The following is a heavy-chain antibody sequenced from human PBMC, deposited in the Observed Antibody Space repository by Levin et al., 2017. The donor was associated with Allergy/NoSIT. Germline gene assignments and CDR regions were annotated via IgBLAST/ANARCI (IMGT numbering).Heavy chain of an antibody. CDR3: ARLDAAMIR. V-gene: IGHV3-21*01. CDR1: GFTFSSYS. D-gene: IGHD5-18*01. Sequence: GESLKISCAASGFTFSSYSMNWVRQAPGKGLEWVSSISSTSTYIYYADSLKGRFTISRDNAKNSLYLQMNSLRAEDTAVYYCARLDAAMIRWGQGTLVTVSS. CDR2: ISSTSTYI. J-gene: IGHJ4*02.